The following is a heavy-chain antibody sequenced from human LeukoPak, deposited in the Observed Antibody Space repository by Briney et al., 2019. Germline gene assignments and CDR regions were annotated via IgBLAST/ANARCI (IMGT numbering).Heavy chain of an antibody. CDR3: AKAGTGVVVPAAMKY. CDR2: ISYDGSNK. D-gene: IGHD2-2*01. V-gene: IGHV3-30*04. J-gene: IGHJ4*02. Sequence: GRSLRLSCAASGFTFSSYAMHWVRQAPGKGLEWVAVISYDGSNKYYADSVKGRFTISRDNSKNTLYLQMNSLRAEDTAVYYCAKAGTGVVVPAAMKYWGQGTLVTVSS. CDR1: GFTFSSYA.